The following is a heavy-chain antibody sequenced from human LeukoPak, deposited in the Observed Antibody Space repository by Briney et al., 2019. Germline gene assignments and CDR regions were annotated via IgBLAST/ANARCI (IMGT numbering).Heavy chain of an antibody. J-gene: IGHJ4*02. Sequence: SETLSLTCTVSGGSISSSYCSWIRQPPGKGLEWIGYIYHSESTNYNPSLKSRVTISVDTSKNQFSLELSSVTAADTAVYYCARQAGGTSGPFDYWGQGTLVTVSS. CDR2: IYHSEST. CDR1: GGSISSSY. CDR3: ARQAGGTSGPFDY. V-gene: IGHV4-59*08. D-gene: IGHD4-23*01.